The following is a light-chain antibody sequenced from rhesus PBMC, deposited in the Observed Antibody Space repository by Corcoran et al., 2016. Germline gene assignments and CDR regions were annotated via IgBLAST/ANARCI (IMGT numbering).Light chain of an antibody. CDR3: LQDYTTPLT. J-gene: IGKJ4*01. CDR1: QGINTE. V-gene: IGKV1-94*01. CDR2: AAS. Sequence: DIQMTQSPSSLSASVGDRVTVTCRASQGINTELSWYQQKPGKPPSLLFYAASSLQTGVSSRFTGSGAGTDFTLTISSLQPEDVATYYCLQDYTTPLTFGGGTKVEIK.